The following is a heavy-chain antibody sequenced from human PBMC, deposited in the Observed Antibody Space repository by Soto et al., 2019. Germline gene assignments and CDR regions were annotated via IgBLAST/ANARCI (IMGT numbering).Heavy chain of an antibody. CDR2: IKQDGSEK. CDR1: GFTFSSYW. Sequence: PGGSLRLSCAASGFTFSSYWMSWVRQAPVKGLEWVANIKQDGSEKYYMDSVKGRFTISKDTAKNSLYLQMNSLRAEDTAVYYCARGIVVVPAALLFFDYWGQGSLVPVSS. CDR3: ARGIVVVPAALLFFDY. D-gene: IGHD2-2*01. V-gene: IGHV3-7*01. J-gene: IGHJ4*02.